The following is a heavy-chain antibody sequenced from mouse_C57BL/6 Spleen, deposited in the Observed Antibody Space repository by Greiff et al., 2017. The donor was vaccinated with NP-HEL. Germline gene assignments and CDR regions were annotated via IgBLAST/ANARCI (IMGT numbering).Heavy chain of an antibody. CDR1: GYTSISYW. D-gene: IGHD2-5*01. V-gene: IGHV1-55*01. Sequence: QVQLQPGAELVKPGASAKMSCKASGYTSISYWITWVKQRPGQGLEWIGDIYPGSGSTNYNEKFKSKATLTVATSSSTAYMQLSSLTSEDSAVYYCARLNYYSIYFDYWGQGTTLTVSS. J-gene: IGHJ2*01. CDR2: IYPGSGST. CDR3: ARLNYYSIYFDY.